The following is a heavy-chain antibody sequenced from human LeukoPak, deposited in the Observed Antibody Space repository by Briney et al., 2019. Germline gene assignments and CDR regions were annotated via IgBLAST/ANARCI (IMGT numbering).Heavy chain of an antibody. J-gene: IGHJ4*02. Sequence: GASVKVSCKTSVYTFIGYYMHWVRQAPGEGLEWMGWINPNSGDTKYAQKFQGRVSMTRVTSINTAYMELSGLRSDDTAVYYCARLGATTYDYWGQGTLVTVSS. CDR2: INPNSGDT. CDR1: VYTFIGYY. D-gene: IGHD1-26*01. CDR3: ARLGATTYDY. V-gene: IGHV1-2*02.